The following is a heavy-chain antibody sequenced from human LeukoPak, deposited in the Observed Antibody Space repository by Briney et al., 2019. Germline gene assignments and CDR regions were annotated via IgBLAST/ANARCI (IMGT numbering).Heavy chain of an antibody. D-gene: IGHD2-8*02. CDR1: GFTFDDYA. J-gene: IGHJ3*02. CDR2: IRWNSGSI. CDR3: AKDEFVASDFTGAFDI. V-gene: IGHV3-9*03. Sequence: GRSLSLSCAASGFTFDDYAMLWVRHAPGEGREWVSGIRWNSGSIGYAHCVEGRFTISRDNANNSLYLQKNSLRAEDMALYYCAKDEFVASDFTGAFDIWGQGKMVTVSS.